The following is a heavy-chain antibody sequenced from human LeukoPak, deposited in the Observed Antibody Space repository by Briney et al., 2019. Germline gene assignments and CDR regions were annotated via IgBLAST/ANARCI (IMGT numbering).Heavy chain of an antibody. V-gene: IGHV3-53*01. CDR3: ARDQDGGSYPWAHYYYGMDV. CDR2: IYSGGST. J-gene: IGHJ6*02. D-gene: IGHD1-26*01. CDR1: GFTVSSNY. Sequence: GGSLRLSCAASGFTVSSNYMSWVRQAPGRGLEWVSVIYSGGSTYYADSVKGRFTISRDNSKNTLYLQMNSLRAEDTAVYYCARDQDGGSYPWAHYYYGMDVWGQGTTVTVSS.